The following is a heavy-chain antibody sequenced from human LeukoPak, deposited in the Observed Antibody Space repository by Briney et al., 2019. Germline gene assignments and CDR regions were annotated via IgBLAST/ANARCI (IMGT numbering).Heavy chain of an antibody. D-gene: IGHD3-22*01. Sequence: QPGRSLRLSCAASGFTFSSFGMHWVRQAPGKGLEWVAVIWYDGGHKYYADSVKGRFSISRDNSKNTLYLQMSSLRAEDTAVYYCARDREYDSATFYYLVQGTLVTVSS. CDR2: IWYDGGHK. J-gene: IGHJ4*02. CDR1: GFTFSSFG. V-gene: IGHV3-33*01. CDR3: ARDREYDSATFYY.